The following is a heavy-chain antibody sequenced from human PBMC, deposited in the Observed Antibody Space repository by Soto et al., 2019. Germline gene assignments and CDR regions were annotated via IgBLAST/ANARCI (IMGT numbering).Heavy chain of an antibody. V-gene: IGHV3-23*01. CDR3: VKDLAASGWFDP. D-gene: IGHD2-15*01. CDR2: VSNSGTST. Sequence: EVQLLESGGGLAQPGESLTLSCAASGFMFSGYAMSWVRQAPGKGLEWVSAVSNSGTSTSYADTVKGRFTISRDNSKNTLYLQMSSLGAEDTDLYYCVKDLAASGWFDPWGQGTLVIVSS. J-gene: IGHJ5*02. CDR1: GFMFSGYA.